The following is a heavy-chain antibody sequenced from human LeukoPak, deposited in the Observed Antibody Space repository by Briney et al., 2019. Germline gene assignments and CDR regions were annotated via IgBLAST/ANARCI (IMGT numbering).Heavy chain of an antibody. D-gene: IGHD3-3*01. CDR1: GYTFTGYY. V-gene: IGHV1-2*02. Sequence: GASVKVSCKASGYTFTGYYMHWVRQAPGQGLEWMGWINPNSGGTNYAQKFQGRVTMTRDTSISTAYMELSRLRSDDTAVYYCARVSSKYYDFWSGEGVKSLDHWGQGTLVTVSS. CDR3: ARVSSKYYDFWSGEGVKSLDH. J-gene: IGHJ4*02. CDR2: INPNSGGT.